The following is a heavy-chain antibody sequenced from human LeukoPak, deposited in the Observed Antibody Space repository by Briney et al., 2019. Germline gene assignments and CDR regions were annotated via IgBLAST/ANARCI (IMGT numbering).Heavy chain of an antibody. Sequence: GGSLRLSCAASGFTFSNYAMGWVRQAPGKGLEWISGISNSGANAYCADSVKGRFTISRDNSKNTLYLQMSSLRADDTAVYYCVSASTWHFFDYWGQGTLVTVSS. CDR3: VSASTWHFFDY. CDR1: GFTFSNYA. J-gene: IGHJ4*02. V-gene: IGHV3-23*01. CDR2: ISNSGANA.